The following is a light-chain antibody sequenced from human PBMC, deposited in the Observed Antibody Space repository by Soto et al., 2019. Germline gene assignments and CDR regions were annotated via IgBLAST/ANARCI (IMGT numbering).Light chain of an antibody. CDR2: KAS. V-gene: IGKV1-5*03. J-gene: IGKJ1*01. CDR3: QHYNSYSEA. CDR1: QTISSW. Sequence: DIQMTQSPSTLSGSVGDRVTITCRASQTISSWLAWYQQKPGKAPKLLIYKASTLKSGVPSRSSGSGSGTEFTLTISSLQPDDFATYYCQHYNSYSEAFGQGATVDIK.